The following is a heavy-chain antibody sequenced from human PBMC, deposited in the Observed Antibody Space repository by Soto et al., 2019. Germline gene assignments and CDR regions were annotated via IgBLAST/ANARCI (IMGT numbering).Heavy chain of an antibody. Sequence: QVQLVQSGAEVHKSGPSVQGSCKAFGVTFISYVISWVRQAPGQGLEWRGGIITVFRTGKYAQRFQGRVTITVDESTTTTYMDLSSLRPEDTAVYFCATGLYGSESDIWGQGTMFTISS. CDR3: ATGLYGSESDI. V-gene: IGHV1-69*01. J-gene: IGHJ3*02. CDR2: IITVFRTG. CDR1: GVTFISYV. D-gene: IGHD3-10*01.